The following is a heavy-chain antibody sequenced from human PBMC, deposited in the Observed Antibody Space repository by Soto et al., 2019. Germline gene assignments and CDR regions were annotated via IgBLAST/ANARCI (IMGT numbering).Heavy chain of an antibody. V-gene: IGHV3-53*05. Sequence: GGSLRLSCAASGFTVSSNYMSWVRKAPGKGLEWVSVIYSGGSTYYADSVKGRFTISRDNAKNSLYLQMNSLRAEDTAFYYCARDHDEDFGYDLDYFDYWGQGTLVTVSS. D-gene: IGHD5-12*01. CDR3: ARDHDEDFGYDLDYFDY. CDR1: GFTVSSNY. CDR2: IYSGGST. J-gene: IGHJ4*02.